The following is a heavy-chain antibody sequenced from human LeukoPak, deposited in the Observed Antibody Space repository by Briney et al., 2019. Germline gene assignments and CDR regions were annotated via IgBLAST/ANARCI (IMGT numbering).Heavy chain of an antibody. CDR2: ISWNSGSI. CDR3: AREYYYDSSGYYP. D-gene: IGHD3-22*01. J-gene: IGHJ5*02. V-gene: IGHV3-9*01. Sequence: TGGSLRLSCAASGFTFDDYAMHWVRHAPGKGLEWVSGISWNSGSIGYADSVKGRFTISRDNAKNSLYLQMNSLRAEDTAVYYCAREYYYDSSGYYPWGQGTLVTVSS. CDR1: GFTFDDYA.